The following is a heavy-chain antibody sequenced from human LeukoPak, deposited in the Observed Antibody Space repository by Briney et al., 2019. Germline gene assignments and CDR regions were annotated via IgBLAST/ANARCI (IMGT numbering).Heavy chain of an antibody. CDR3: ARDQAGKNCYDSRRNDAFDI. CDR1: GYTFTSYG. CDR2: ISAYNGNT. V-gene: IGHV1-18*01. J-gene: IGHJ3*02. D-gene: IGHD3-22*01. Sequence: ASVKVSXKASGYTFTSYGISWVRQAPGQGLEWMGWISAYNGNTNYAQKLQGRVTMTTDTSTSTAYMELRSLRSDDTAVYYCARDQAGKNCYDSRRNDAFDIWGQGTMVTVSS.